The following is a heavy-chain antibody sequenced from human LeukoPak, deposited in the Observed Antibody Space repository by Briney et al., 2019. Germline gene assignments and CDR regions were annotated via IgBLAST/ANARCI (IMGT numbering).Heavy chain of an antibody. D-gene: IGHD6-13*01. Sequence: GESLKISCKASGYTFTSFFIGWVRQMPGQGLEWMGIIYTGDSDTRYSPSFQGQVTISDDKSISTAYLQWRSLKASDTAIYYCARPITGAGTDLGYWGQGTLVTVSS. V-gene: IGHV5-51*01. CDR2: IYTGDSDT. CDR1: GYTFTSFF. CDR3: ARPITGAGTDLGY. J-gene: IGHJ4*02.